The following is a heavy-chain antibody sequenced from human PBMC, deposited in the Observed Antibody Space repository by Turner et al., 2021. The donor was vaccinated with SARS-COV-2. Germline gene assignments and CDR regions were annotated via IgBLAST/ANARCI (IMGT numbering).Heavy chain of an antibody. CDR1: GFTFSSYN. CDR3: AGAQGYSSGWDADYYNYYGMDV. Sequence: EVQLVESGGGLVKPGGSLRLSCAASGFTFSSYNMNWVRQAPGKGLEWVSSISSSSSYIYYADSVKGRFTISRDNAKNSLYLQMNSLRAEDTAVYYCAGAQGYSSGWDADYYNYYGMDVWGQGTTVTVSS. V-gene: IGHV3-21*01. J-gene: IGHJ6*02. D-gene: IGHD6-19*01. CDR2: ISSSSSYI.